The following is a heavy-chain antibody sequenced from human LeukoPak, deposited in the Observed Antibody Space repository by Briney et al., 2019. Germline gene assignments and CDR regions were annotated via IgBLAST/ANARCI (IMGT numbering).Heavy chain of an antibody. Sequence: PGGSLRLSCVGSGFTFDTYKMNGVREAPGKGLEWLSFISLGGVEILYAASVEGRFTISTDDDKSTLYLQMTSLRDEDTAVYYCAKGGSQGDCSFGTCYGDYWGQGTLVTVSS. D-gene: IGHD2-15*01. CDR3: AKGGSQGDCSFGTCYGDY. CDR1: GFTFDTYK. J-gene: IGHJ4*02. CDR2: ISLGGVEI. V-gene: IGHV3-48*03.